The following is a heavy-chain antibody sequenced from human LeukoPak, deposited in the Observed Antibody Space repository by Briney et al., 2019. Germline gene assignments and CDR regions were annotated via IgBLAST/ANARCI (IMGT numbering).Heavy chain of an antibody. V-gene: IGHV3-7*01. CDR2: IKQDGSEK. CDR3: ARSNYDFWSGYLYYLDY. D-gene: IGHD3-3*01. Sequence: GGSLRLSCAASGFTFSTYWMSWVRQAPGKGLEWVANIKQDGSEKYYVDSVKGRFTISRDNAKNSLYLQMNSLRAEDTAAYYCARSNYDFWSGYLYYLDYWGQGTLVTVSS. J-gene: IGHJ4*02. CDR1: GFTFSTYW.